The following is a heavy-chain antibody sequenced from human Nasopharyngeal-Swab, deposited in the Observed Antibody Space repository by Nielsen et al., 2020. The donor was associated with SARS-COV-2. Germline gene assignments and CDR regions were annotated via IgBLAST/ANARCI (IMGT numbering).Heavy chain of an antibody. CDR3: ARETYDILTGYPLGMDV. V-gene: IGHV4-59*13. CDR1: GCSISSYY. CDR2: IYYSGST. D-gene: IGHD3-9*01. J-gene: IGHJ6*02. Sequence: SETLSLTCTVSGCSISSYYWSWIRQPPGKGLEWIGYIYYSGSTNYNPSLKSRVTISVDTSKNQFSLKLSSVTAADTAVYYCARETYDILTGYPLGMDVWGQGTTVTVSS.